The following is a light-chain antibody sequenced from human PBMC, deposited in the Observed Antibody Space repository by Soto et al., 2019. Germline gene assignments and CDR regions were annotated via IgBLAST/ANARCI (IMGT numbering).Light chain of an antibody. CDR3: SSYAGSSNV. Sequence: QSVLTQPPSASGTPGQRVTISCSGSSSNIGSKYVCWYQQLPGTAPKLLIYSNDQRPSGVPDRFSGSKSGTSASLAISGLQAEDEADYYCSSYAGSSNVFGTGTKVTVL. J-gene: IGLJ1*01. V-gene: IGLV1-47*02. CDR2: SND. CDR1: SSNIGSKY.